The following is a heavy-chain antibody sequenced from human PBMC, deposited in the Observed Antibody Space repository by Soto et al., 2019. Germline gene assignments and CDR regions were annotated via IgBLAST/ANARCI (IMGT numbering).Heavy chain of an antibody. V-gene: IGHV3-30-3*01. D-gene: IGHD2-8*01. CDR3: ARDIVLMVYARVGYYYYGMDV. Sequence: PWGSLRLSWAASGCTFSSYAMRWVRPAPGKGLEWVAVISYDGSNKYYADSVKGRFTISRDNSKNTLYLQMNSLRAEDTAVYYCARDIVLMVYARVGYYYYGMDVWGQGTTVTVSS. CDR2: ISYDGSNK. J-gene: IGHJ6*02. CDR1: GCTFSSYA.